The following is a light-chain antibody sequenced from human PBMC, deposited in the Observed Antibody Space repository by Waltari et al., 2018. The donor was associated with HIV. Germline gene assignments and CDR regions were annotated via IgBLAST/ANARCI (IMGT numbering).Light chain of an antibody. CDR1: QSVSSSY. CDR3: QQDYNLPWT. CDR2: GAS. Sequence: EIVMTQSPATLSLSPGERATLSCRASQSVSSSYLSWYQQRPGQTPRLLIYGASTRATGIPARFSGSGSGTDFTLTISILQPEDFAVYYCQQDYNLPWTFGQGTKVEIK. V-gene: IGKV3D-7*01. J-gene: IGKJ1*01.